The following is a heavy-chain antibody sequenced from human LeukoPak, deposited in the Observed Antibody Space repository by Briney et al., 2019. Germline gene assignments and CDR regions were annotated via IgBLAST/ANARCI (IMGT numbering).Heavy chain of an antibody. J-gene: IGHJ4*02. CDR1: GGSISSYY. D-gene: IGHD6-13*01. V-gene: IGHV4-4*07. Sequence: PSETLSLTCTVSGGSISSYYWSWIRQPAGKGLEWIGRIYTSGSTNYNPSLKSRVTMSVDTSKNQFSLKLSSVTAADTAVNYCARESIAAAGKTFDYWGQGTLVTVSS. CDR2: IYTSGST. CDR3: ARESIAAAGKTFDY.